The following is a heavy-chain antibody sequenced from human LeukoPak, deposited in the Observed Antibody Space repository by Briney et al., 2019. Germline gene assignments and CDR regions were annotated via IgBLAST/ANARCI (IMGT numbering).Heavy chain of an antibody. V-gene: IGHV4-59*01. J-gene: IGHJ6*03. CDR1: GGSISSYY. D-gene: IGHD3-3*02. CDR2: IYYSGSA. Sequence: SETLSLTCTVSGGSISSYYWSWIRQPPGKGLEWIGYIYYSGSANYNPSLKSRVTISVDTSKNQFSLKLSSATAADTAVYYCASASHSIYYYYMDVWGKGTTVTVSS. CDR3: ASASHSIYYYYMDV.